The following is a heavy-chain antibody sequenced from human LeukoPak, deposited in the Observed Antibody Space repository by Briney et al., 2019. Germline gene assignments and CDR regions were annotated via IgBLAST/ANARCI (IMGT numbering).Heavy chain of an antibody. V-gene: IGHV1-18*01. D-gene: IGHD3-10*01. J-gene: IGHJ4*02. CDR2: ISGYNGKT. Sequence: ASVKVSCKASGYTLNTYGITWVRQAPGQALEWMGWISGYNGKTKYAQKLQDRVTMTTDTSTTTAYMELSSLRSEDTAVYYCATSYGSGSYWTQAYFDYWGQGTLVTVSS. CDR3: ATSYGSGSYWTQAYFDY. CDR1: GYTLNTYG.